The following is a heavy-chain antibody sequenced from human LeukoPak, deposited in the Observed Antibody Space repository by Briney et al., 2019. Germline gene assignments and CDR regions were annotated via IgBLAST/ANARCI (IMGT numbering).Heavy chain of an antibody. CDR2: IIPILGIA. Sequence: SVKVSCKASGGTFSSYAIGWVRQAPGQGLEWMGRIIPILGIANYAQKFQGRVTITADKSTSTAYMELSSLRSEDTAVYYCAREDCSSTSCYKEFDYWGQGTLVTVSS. CDR3: AREDCSSTSCYKEFDY. J-gene: IGHJ4*02. V-gene: IGHV1-69*04. D-gene: IGHD2-2*02. CDR1: GGTFSSYA.